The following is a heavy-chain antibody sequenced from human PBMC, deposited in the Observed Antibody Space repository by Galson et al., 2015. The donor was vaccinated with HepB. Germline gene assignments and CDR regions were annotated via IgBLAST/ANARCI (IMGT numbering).Heavy chain of an antibody. CDR3: ASGDYRRGSWGYFDY. V-gene: IGHV3-33*01. J-gene: IGHJ4*03. Sequence: SLRLSCAASGFTFSSYGMHWVRQAPGKGLEWVAVIWYDGSNKYYADSVKGRFTISRDNSKNTLYLQMNSLRAEDTAVYYCASGDYRRGSWGYFDYWGQGTLVTVSS. D-gene: IGHD6-13*01. CDR1: GFTFSSYG. CDR2: IWYDGSNK.